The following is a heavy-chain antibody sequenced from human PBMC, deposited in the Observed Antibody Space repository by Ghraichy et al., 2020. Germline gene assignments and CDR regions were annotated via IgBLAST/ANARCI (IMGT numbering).Heavy chain of an antibody. CDR3: ARGHHIVVVPAAVNYYYYGMDV. J-gene: IGHJ6*02. Sequence: ASAKVSCKASGYTFTSYGISWVRQAPGQGLEWMGWISAYNGNTNYAQKLQGRVTMTTDTSTSTAYMELRSLRSDDTAVYYCARGHHIVVVPAAVNYYYYGMDVWGQGTTVTVSS. CDR2: ISAYNGNT. CDR1: GYTFTSYG. D-gene: IGHD2-2*01. V-gene: IGHV1-18*01.